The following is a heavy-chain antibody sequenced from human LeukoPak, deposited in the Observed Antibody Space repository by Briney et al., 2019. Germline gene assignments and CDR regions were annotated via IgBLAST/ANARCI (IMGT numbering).Heavy chain of an antibody. V-gene: IGHV1-69*13. CDR3: AGRAGPLDYYDSSGLWYFDL. D-gene: IGHD3-22*01. CDR2: IIPIFGTA. J-gene: IGHJ2*01. CDR1: GGTFSSYA. Sequence: SVKVSCKASGGTFSSYAISWVRQAPGQGLEWMGGIIPIFGTANYAQKFQGRVTITADESTSTAYMELSSLRSEDTAVYYCAGRAGPLDYYDSSGLWYFDLWGRGTLVTVSS.